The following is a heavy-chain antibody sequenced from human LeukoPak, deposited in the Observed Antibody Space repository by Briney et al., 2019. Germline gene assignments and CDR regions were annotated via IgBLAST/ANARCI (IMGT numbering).Heavy chain of an antibody. J-gene: IGHJ4*02. Sequence: PGGSLRLSCAASGFTFSTYSMNWVRQAPGKGLEWVSYISSSSSTIYYADSVKGRFTISRDNAKKSLYLQMNLLRAEDTAIYYCSRRGYCSGGTCYVGDHWGQGSLVIVSS. CDR3: SRRGYCSGGTCYVGDH. CDR1: GFTFSTYS. V-gene: IGHV3-48*01. CDR2: ISSSSSTI. D-gene: IGHD2-15*01.